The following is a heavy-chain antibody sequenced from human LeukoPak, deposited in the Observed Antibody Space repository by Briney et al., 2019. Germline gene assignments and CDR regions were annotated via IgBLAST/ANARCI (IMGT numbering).Heavy chain of an antibody. Sequence: GESLKISCKGSGYIFSNYWINWVRQVPGKGLEWMGIIYPGDTDTRYSPSFQGQVTISADKSISTAYLQWSSLKASDTAMYYCARHIMVRGVIIGYMDVWGKGTTVTISS. CDR2: IYPGDTDT. CDR3: ARHIMVRGVIIGYMDV. J-gene: IGHJ6*03. CDR1: GYIFSNYW. V-gene: IGHV5-51*01. D-gene: IGHD3-10*01.